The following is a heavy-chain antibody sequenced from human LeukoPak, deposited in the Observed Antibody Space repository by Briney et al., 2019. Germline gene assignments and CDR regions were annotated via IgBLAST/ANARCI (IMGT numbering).Heavy chain of an antibody. D-gene: IGHD3-22*01. CDR1: GGSISSSSYY. CDR2: IYYSGST. V-gene: IGHV4-39*07. J-gene: IGHJ4*02. CDR3: ARAGPYYDSSGYYGDYYFDY. Sequence: SETLSLTCTVSGGSISSSSYYWGWIRQPPGKGLEWIGSIYYSGSTYYNPSLKSRVTISVDTSKNQFSLKLSSVTAADTAVYYCARAGPYYDSSGYYGDYYFDYWGQGTLVTVSS.